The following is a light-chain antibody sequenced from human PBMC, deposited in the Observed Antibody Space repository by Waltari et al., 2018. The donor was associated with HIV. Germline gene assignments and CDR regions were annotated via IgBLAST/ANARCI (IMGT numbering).Light chain of an antibody. CDR1: QTIGTY. J-gene: IGKJ1*01. CDR2: SAS. CDR3: QQSYTTPRT. V-gene: IGKV1-39*01. Sequence: DIQVTQSPSSLSASVGVGVTVTCRASQTIGTYLNWYQQVPGEAPKLLIYSASNLQSGVPSRFSGSGYGTDFSLTISSLEPEDFAVYYCQQSYTTPRTFGQGTKVEIK.